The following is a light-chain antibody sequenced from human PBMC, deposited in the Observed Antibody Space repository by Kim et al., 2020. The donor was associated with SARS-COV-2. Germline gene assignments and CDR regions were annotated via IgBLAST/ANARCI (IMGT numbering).Light chain of an antibody. Sequence: HRATRSCRASHSVSSNYLAWYQQKPSQAPRLLIYGASSRATGIPDRFSGSGYRTDFTLTISRLEPDDVAVYYCQQYGRSPLTFGGGTKVDIK. CDR3: QQYGRSPLT. V-gene: IGKV3-20*01. CDR2: GAS. CDR1: HSVSSNY. J-gene: IGKJ4*01.